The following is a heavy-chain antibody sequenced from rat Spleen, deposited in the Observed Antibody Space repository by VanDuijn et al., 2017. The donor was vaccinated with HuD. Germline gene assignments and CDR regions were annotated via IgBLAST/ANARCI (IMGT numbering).Heavy chain of an antibody. V-gene: IGHV5S10*01. Sequence: EVQLVESGGGLVQSGRSLTLSCVVSGFSFSDYNMAWVRQAPKKGLEWVATITNGGGSIYYADSVEGRFTMSRDDAKSTLYLQMNNLRSEDTATYYCTRERPADYYVMDAWGQGASVTVSS. CDR1: GFSFSDYN. CDR3: TRERPADYYVMDA. J-gene: IGHJ4*01. CDR2: ITNGGGSI.